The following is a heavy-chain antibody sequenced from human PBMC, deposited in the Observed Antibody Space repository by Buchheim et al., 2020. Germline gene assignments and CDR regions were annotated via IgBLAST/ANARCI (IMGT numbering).Heavy chain of an antibody. V-gene: IGHV5-51*03. CDR1: GYTFTSHW. CDR2: IYPGDYEG. Sequence: EVHLEQSGAEVKKPGESLKISCKASGYTFTSHWIGWVRQMPGKGLEWMGIIYPGDYEGRYSPSFQGQVTVSADKSISTAYLQWSSLKASDTAMYYCAKGGDSGYDYFDHWGQGTL. D-gene: IGHD5-12*01. CDR3: AKGGDSGYDYFDH. J-gene: IGHJ4*02.